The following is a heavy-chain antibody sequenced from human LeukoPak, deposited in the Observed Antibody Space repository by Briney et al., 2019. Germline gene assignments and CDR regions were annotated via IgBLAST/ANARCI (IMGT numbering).Heavy chain of an antibody. Sequence: GASVKVSCKASGYTFTSYGISWVRQAPGQGLEWMGWISAYNGNTNYAQKLLGRVTMTTDTSTSTAYMELSSLRSEDTAVYYCARVYYYDSSAYYYGDGMDVWGQGTTVTVSS. D-gene: IGHD3-22*01. CDR1: GYTFTSYG. CDR3: ARVYYYDSSAYYYGDGMDV. CDR2: ISAYNGNT. J-gene: IGHJ6*02. V-gene: IGHV1-18*01.